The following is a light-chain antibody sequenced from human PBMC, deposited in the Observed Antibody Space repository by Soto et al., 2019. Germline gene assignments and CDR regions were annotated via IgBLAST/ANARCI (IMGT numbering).Light chain of an antibody. Sequence: DIVLTQSPDTLSLSPGERATLSCRASQSVSSNYLAWYQQKPGQAPWLLIYGASTRATGIPDRFSGSGSGTDFTLTISRLEPEDFAVYYCQQYGSSSYTFGQGTRLEIK. CDR3: QQYGSSSYT. J-gene: IGKJ2*01. V-gene: IGKV3-20*01. CDR1: QSVSSNY. CDR2: GAS.